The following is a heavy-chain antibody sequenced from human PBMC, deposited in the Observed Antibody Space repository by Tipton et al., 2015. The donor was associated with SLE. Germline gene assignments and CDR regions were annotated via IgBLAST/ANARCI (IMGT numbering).Heavy chain of an antibody. CDR3: ARTIQLWSGYFDY. D-gene: IGHD5-18*01. CDR2: IYYSGST. Sequence: TLSLTCAVYGGSFSSYYWSWIRQPPGKGLEWIGYIYYSGSTNYNPSLKSRVTISVDTSKNQFSLKLSSVTAADTAVYYCARTIQLWSGYFDYWGQGTLVTVSS. CDR1: GGSFSSYY. J-gene: IGHJ4*02. V-gene: IGHV4-59*01.